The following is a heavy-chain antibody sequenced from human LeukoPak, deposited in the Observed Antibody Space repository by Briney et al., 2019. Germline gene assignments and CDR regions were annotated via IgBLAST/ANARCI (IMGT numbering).Heavy chain of an antibody. CDR3: ARGPTPYYFDY. V-gene: IGHV4-59*01. Sequence: SETLSLTCTVSGGSIRTYYWSWIRQPPEKGLEWSAYIHNSGTTNYNPSLKSRVTISLDTSKNHFSLRLSSVTAADTAVYYCARGPTPYYFDYWGQGTLVTVSS. CDR2: IHNSGTT. CDR1: GGSIRTYY. D-gene: IGHD2-15*01. J-gene: IGHJ4*02.